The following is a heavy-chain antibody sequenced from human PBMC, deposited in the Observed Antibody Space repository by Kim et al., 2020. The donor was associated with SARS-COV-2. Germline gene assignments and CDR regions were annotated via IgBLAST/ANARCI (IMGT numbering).Heavy chain of an antibody. V-gene: IGHV4-61*02. Sequence: SETLSLTCTVSGGSISSGSYYWSWIRQPAGQGLEWIGRIYTSGSTNYNPSLKSRVTISVDTTKNQFSLKLSSVTAADTAVYYCARDFAAARTYGMDVWGQGTTVTVSS. D-gene: IGHD6-13*01. CDR3: ARDFAAARTYGMDV. J-gene: IGHJ6*02. CDR1: GGSISSGSYY. CDR2: IYTSGST.